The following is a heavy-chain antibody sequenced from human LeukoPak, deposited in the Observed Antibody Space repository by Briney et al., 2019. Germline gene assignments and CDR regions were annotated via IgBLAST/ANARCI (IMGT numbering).Heavy chain of an antibody. V-gene: IGHV4-59*06. CDR1: GGSISSYY. D-gene: IGHD2-2*01. J-gene: IGHJ5*02. Sequence: PSETLSLTCTVSGGSISSYYWSWIRQHPGKGLEWIGYIYYSGSTYYNPSLKSRVTISVDTSKNQFSLKLSSVTAADTAVYYCARTLGYCSSTSCYPFRFDPWGQGTLVTVSS. CDR2: IYYSGST. CDR3: ARTLGYCSSTSCYPFRFDP.